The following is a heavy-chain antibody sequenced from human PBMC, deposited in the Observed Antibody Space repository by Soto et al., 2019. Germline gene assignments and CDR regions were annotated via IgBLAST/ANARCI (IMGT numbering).Heavy chain of an antibody. V-gene: IGHV4-59*12. Sequence: SETLSLTCTVSGGSISSYYWSWIRQPPEKGQEWIGYIYYSGSTNYNPSLKSRVTISVDTSKNQFSLKLSSVTAADTAVYYCASGVPAASFYYYYYYMDVWGKGTTVTVSS. CDR2: IYYSGST. D-gene: IGHD2-2*01. J-gene: IGHJ6*03. CDR3: ASGVPAASFYYYYYYMDV. CDR1: GGSISSYY.